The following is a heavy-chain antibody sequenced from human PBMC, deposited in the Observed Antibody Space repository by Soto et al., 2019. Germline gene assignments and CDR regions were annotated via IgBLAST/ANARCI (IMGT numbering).Heavy chain of an antibody. Sequence: GGSLRLSCAASGFAFSVYYMTWIRQAPGKGLEWVAVIRYDGSNIYYADSVKGRFTISSDNSKNTLYLQMNSLRAEDAAVYYCANRDYLAQPYYFDYCGQGTLVTVSS. D-gene: IGHD4-17*01. J-gene: IGHJ4*02. CDR2: IRYDGSNI. V-gene: IGHV3-33*08. CDR3: ANRDYLAQPYYFDY. CDR1: GFAFSVYY.